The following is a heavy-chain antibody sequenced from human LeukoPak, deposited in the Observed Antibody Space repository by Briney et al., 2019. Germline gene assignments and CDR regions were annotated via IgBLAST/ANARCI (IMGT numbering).Heavy chain of an antibody. CDR3: ASEYCSGGNCYFDY. V-gene: IGHV5-51*01. CDR2: IFPGDSDT. D-gene: IGHD2-15*01. J-gene: IGHJ4*02. CDR1: EYSFATYW. Sequence: GESLQISCKGSEYSFATYWIGWVRQMPGQGLEWMGIIFPGDSDTRYSPSFQGHVTISADKSISTAYLQWSSLKASDTAIYYCASEYCSGGNCYFDYWGKGTLVTVSS.